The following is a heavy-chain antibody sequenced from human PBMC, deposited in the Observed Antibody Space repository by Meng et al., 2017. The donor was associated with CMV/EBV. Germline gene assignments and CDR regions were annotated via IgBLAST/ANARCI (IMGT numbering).Heavy chain of an antibody. V-gene: IGHV3-49*04. J-gene: IGHJ6*02. CDR3: ARDDYDFWSGYSAYYYYGMDV. CDR1: GFTFSSYG. D-gene: IGHD3-3*01. CDR2: IRSKAYGGTT. Sequence: GGSLRLSCAASGFTFSSYGMHWVRQAPGKGLEWVGFIRSKAYGGTTEYAASVKGRFTISRDDSKSIAYLQMNSLKTEDTAVYYCARDDYDFWSGYSAYYYYGMDVWGQGTTVTVSS.